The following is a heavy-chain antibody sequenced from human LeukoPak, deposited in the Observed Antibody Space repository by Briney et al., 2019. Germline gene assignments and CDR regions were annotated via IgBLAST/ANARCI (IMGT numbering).Heavy chain of an antibody. J-gene: IGHJ4*02. D-gene: IGHD5-18*01. CDR2: INPNSGGT. V-gene: IGHV1-2*02. Sequence: GSVKFSCKASGYTFTCYCIHWVRQAPGQGLEWMGWINPNSGGTNYAPKFQGRVTMTRDTSISTAYMELSRLRPDDTAVYYSARDATAMVDFDYWGQGPLVTVSS. CDR1: GYTFTCYC. CDR3: ARDATAMVDFDY.